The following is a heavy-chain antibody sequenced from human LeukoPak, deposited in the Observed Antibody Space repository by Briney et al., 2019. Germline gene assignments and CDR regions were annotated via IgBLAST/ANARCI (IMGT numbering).Heavy chain of an antibody. CDR2: ISSSSTYI. J-gene: IGHJ4*02. CDR3: AKAVYGSGSTFDY. CDR1: GFTFSSYE. V-gene: IGHV3-21*04. D-gene: IGHD3-10*01. Sequence: PGGSLRLSCAASGFTFSSYEMNWVRQAPGKGLEWVSSISSSSTYIYYADSLKGRFTISRDNAKNSLYLQMNSLRAEDTALYYCAKAVYGSGSTFDYWGQGTLVTVSS.